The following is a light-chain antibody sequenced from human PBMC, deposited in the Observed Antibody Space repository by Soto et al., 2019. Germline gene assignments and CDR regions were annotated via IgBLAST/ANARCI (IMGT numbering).Light chain of an antibody. CDR1: QSVTNN. CDR3: QQRHNWPIT. J-gene: IGKJ5*01. CDR2: DTS. Sequence: EIVMKQSPDTLSLSPGARANLSCRASQSVTNNLAWYQQRPGQPPRLLIYDTSNRATGIPARFSGSGSGTDFTLTISGLEPADLGVYYCQQRHNWPITFGQGTRLEI. V-gene: IGKV3-11*01.